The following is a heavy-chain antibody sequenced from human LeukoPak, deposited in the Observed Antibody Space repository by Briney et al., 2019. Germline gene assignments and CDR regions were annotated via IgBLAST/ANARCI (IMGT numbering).Heavy chain of an antibody. CDR1: GFTFGDYA. V-gene: IGHV3-49*04. J-gene: IGHJ4*02. D-gene: IGHD6-13*01. CDR3: TKYYSSSWYSPLDY. CDR2: IRSKAYGGTT. Sequence: GGSLRLSCTASGFTFGDYAMSWVRQAPGKGREWVGFIRSKAYGGTTEYAASVKGRFTISRDDSKSIAYLQMNSLKTEDTAVYYCTKYYSSSWYSPLDYWGQGTLVTVSS.